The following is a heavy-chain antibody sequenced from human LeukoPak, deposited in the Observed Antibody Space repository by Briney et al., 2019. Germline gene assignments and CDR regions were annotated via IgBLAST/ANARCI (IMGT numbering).Heavy chain of an antibody. CDR2: ISSSSSYI. V-gene: IGHV3-21*01. J-gene: IGHJ4*02. D-gene: IGHD6-13*01. Sequence: GGSLRLSCAASGFTFSSYSMNWVRQAPGKGLEWVSSISSSSSYIYYADSVKGRFTISRDNAKNSLYLQMNSLRAEDTAVYYCARVYSSSWEYYFDYWGQGTLVTVSS. CDR3: ARVYSSSWEYYFDY. CDR1: GFTFSSYS.